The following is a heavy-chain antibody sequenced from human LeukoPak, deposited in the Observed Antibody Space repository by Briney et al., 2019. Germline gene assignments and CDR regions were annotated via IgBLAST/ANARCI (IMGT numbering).Heavy chain of an antibody. CDR1: GFTFINYA. V-gene: IGHV3-23*01. CDR3: AKRLGDQRAFDY. Sequence: GGSLRLSCAASGFTFINYAMSWVRQAPGKRLEWVSGISGTSGTINYADPVKGRFTISRDNSKNTVYLQMNSLRAEDTAVYYCAKRLGDQRAFDYWGQGTLVTVSS. D-gene: IGHD2-21*02. CDR2: ISGTSGTI. J-gene: IGHJ4*02.